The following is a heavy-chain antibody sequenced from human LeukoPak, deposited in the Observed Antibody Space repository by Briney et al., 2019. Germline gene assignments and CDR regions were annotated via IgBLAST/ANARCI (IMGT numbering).Heavy chain of an antibody. V-gene: IGHV1-69*06. CDR2: IIPIFGTA. CDR1: GGTFSSYA. J-gene: IGHJ3*02. Sequence: ASVKVSCKASGGTFSSYAISWVRQAPGQGLEWMGGIIPIFGTANYAQKFRGRVTITADKSTSTAYMELSSLRSEDTAVYYCARWRNYDILTGDDAFDIWGQGTMVTVSS. D-gene: IGHD3-9*01. CDR3: ARWRNYDILTGDDAFDI.